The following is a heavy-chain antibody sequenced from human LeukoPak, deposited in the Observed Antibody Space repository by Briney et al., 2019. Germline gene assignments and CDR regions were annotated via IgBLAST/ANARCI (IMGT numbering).Heavy chain of an antibody. CDR2: IYYSGST. V-gene: IGHV4-39*07. CDR3: ARDGVYNYYDSSGYPRYFGY. Sequence: SETLSLTCTVSGGSISSSSYYWGWIRQPPGKGLEWIGSIYYSGSTYYNPSLKSRVTISVDTSKNQFSLKLSSVTAADTAVYYCARDGVYNYYDSSGYPRYFGYWGQGTLVTVSS. CDR1: GGSISSSSYY. J-gene: IGHJ4*02. D-gene: IGHD3-22*01.